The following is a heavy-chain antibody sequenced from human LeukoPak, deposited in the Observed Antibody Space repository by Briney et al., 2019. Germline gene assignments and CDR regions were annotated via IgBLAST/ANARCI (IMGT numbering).Heavy chain of an antibody. CDR2: IWYDGSNK. CDR1: GFTFSSYG. CDR3: ARAGAVAGTGGFY. Sequence: GGSLRLSCAASGFTFSSYGMHWVRQAPGKGLEWVAVIWYDGSNKYYADSVKGRFTISRDNSKNTLYLQMNSLRAEDTAVYYCARAGAVAGTGGFYWGQGTLVTVSS. D-gene: IGHD6-19*01. V-gene: IGHV3-33*01. J-gene: IGHJ4*02.